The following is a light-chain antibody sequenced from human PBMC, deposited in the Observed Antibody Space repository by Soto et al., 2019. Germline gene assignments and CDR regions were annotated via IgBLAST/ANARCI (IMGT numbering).Light chain of an antibody. Sequence: QSALTQPASVSGSPGQSITISCTGTNSDVGAFNFVFWYQQHPGKAPKLIIYEVSNRPSGVSNRFSGSKSGNTASLTISGLQAEDEAEYYCTSYTSTSHYVFGTGTKVTVL. CDR1: NSDVGAFNF. J-gene: IGLJ1*01. CDR3: TSYTSTSHYV. V-gene: IGLV2-14*01. CDR2: EVS.